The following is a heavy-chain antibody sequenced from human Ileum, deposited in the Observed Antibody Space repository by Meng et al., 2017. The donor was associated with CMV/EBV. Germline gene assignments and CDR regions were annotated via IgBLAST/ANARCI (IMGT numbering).Heavy chain of an antibody. V-gene: IGHV1-46*01. J-gene: IGHJ6*02. CDR3: ARDKVVVVPAAIPNYYYYYGMDV. Sequence: SVKVSCKASGYTFTSYYMHWVRQAPGQGLEWMGIINPSGGSTSYAQKFQGRVTMTRDTSTSTVYMELSSLRSEDTAVYYCARDKVVVVPAAIPNYYYYYGMDVWGQGTTVTVSS. CDR1: GYTFTSYY. CDR2: INPSGGST. D-gene: IGHD2-2*02.